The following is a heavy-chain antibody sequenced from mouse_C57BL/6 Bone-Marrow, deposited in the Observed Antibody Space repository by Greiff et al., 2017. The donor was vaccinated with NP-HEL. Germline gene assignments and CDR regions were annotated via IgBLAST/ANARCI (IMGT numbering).Heavy chain of an antibody. Sequence: EVKLVESGEGLVKPGGSLKLSCAASGFTFSSYAMSWVRQTPEKRLEWVAYISSGGDYIYYADTVKGRFTIFRDNARNTLYLQMSSLKSEDTAMYYCTRERRGFAYWGQGTLVTVSA. J-gene: IGHJ3*01. CDR3: TRERRGFAY. CDR1: GFTFSSYA. CDR2: ISSGGDYI. V-gene: IGHV5-9-1*02.